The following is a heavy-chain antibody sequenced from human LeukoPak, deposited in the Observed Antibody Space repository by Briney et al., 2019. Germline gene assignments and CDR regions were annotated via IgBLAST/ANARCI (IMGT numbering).Heavy chain of an antibody. V-gene: IGHV3-21*01. CDR2: ISDNSNYI. Sequence: GGSLRLSCAASGFTFNTYSMNWVRQAPGKGLEWVSSISDNSNYIYYSDSVEGRFTISRDNAKNTLYLQMNSLRAEDTAVYYCAGAWSTVTPFDYWGQGTLVTVSS. CDR3: AGAWSTVTPFDY. J-gene: IGHJ4*02. D-gene: IGHD4-17*01. CDR1: GFTFNTYS.